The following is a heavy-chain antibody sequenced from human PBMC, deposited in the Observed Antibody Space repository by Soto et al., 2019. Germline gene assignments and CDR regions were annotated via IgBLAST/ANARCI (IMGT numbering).Heavy chain of an antibody. CDR1: GGSFSGYY. CDR3: ASYYTYCSGGSCYSAAFDI. Sequence: QVQLQQWGAGLLKPSETLSLTCAVYGGSFSGYYWSWIRQPPGKGLEWIGEINHSGSTNYNPSLKSRVTISVDTSKTQFSLKLSSVTAADTAVYYCASYYTYCSGGSCYSAAFDIWGQGTMVTVSS. V-gene: IGHV4-34*01. D-gene: IGHD2-15*01. CDR2: INHSGST. J-gene: IGHJ3*02.